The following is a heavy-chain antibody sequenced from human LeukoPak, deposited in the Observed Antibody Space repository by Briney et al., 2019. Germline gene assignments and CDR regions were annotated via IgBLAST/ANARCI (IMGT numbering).Heavy chain of an antibody. V-gene: IGHV3-33*01. J-gene: IGHJ4*02. CDR3: ARDPYGSGGYYDY. Sequence: PGRSLRLSCAASGFTFSSYGMHWVRQAPGKGLEWVAVIWYDGSNKYYADSVKGRFTISRDNSKNTLYLQMNSLRAEDTAVYYCARDPYGSGGYYDYWGQGTLVTVSS. D-gene: IGHD3-10*01. CDR2: IWYDGSNK. CDR1: GFTFSSYG.